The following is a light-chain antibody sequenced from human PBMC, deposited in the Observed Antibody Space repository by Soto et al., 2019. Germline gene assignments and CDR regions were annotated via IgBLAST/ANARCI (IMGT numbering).Light chain of an antibody. V-gene: IGKV3-20*01. CDR3: QHFGHPQWT. CDR2: ATS. J-gene: IGKJ1*01. CDR1: QIGSGNY. Sequence: ELVLTQSPGTLSLAPGDSAALSCKASQIGSGNYLSWYQQKSGQAPRLLIYATSTRAPGIPDRFSGSGSATDFSLIISRLEPEDSAVYYCQHFGHPQWTFGRGTKVDI.